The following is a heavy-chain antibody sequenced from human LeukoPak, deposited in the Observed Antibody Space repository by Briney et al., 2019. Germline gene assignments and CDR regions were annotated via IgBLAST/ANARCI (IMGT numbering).Heavy chain of an antibody. CDR2: ISGSGGST. CDR1: GFTFSSYA. D-gene: IGHD2/OR15-2a*01. V-gene: IGHV3-23*01. J-gene: IGHJ5*02. CDR3: AKRFQTPRLWFDP. Sequence: GGSLRLSCAASGFTFSSYAMSWVRQAPGKGLEWVSAISGSGGSTYYADPVKGGFTISRDNSKNTLYLEMNSLRAEDTAVYYCAKRFQTPRLWFDPWGQGTLVTVSS.